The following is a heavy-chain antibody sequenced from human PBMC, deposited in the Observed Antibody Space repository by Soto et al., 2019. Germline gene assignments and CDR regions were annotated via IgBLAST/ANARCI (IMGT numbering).Heavy chain of an antibody. V-gene: IGHV1-69*12. CDR2: GVPVFGTP. D-gene: IGHD5-12*01. CDR3: ATTSRGYTAFFEF. CDR1: GDTFGTFA. Sequence: VQLVQSGAEVKKPGSSVKVSCKTSGDTFGTFAINWIRRAPGRGLEWLGGGVPVFGTPNYAPDFQGRVTITADEYANTSFMEVISLRSDDAAIYYCATTSRGYTAFFEFWGLGTLVIVSS. J-gene: IGHJ4*02.